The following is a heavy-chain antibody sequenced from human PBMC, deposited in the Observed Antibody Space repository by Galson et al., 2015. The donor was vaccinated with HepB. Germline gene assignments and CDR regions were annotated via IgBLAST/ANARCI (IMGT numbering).Heavy chain of an antibody. V-gene: IGHV1-2*02. CDR2: INPNSGGT. Sequence: SVKVSCKASGCTFTDYYIHWVRQAPGQGLEWMGWINPNSGGTNYAQKFQGRITMTRDTSINTASMELSGLRSDDTAVYFCARGTSDWGQGTLVTVSS. CDR1: GCTFTDYY. D-gene: IGHD3/OR15-3a*01. CDR3: ARGTSD. J-gene: IGHJ4*02.